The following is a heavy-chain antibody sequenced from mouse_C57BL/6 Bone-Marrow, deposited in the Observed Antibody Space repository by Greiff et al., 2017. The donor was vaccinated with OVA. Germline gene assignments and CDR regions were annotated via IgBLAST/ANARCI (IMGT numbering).Heavy chain of an antibody. D-gene: IGHD1-1*01. CDR1: GYSFTGYY. CDR3: ARTVVALYYAMDY. J-gene: IGHJ4*01. V-gene: IGHV1-42*01. Sequence: EVQLQQSGPELVKPGASVKISCKASGYSFTGYYMNWVKQSPEKSLEWIGEINPSTGGTTYNQKFKAKATLTVDKSSSTAYMQLKSLTSEDSAVYYCARTVVALYYAMDYWGQGTSVTVSS. CDR2: INPSTGGT.